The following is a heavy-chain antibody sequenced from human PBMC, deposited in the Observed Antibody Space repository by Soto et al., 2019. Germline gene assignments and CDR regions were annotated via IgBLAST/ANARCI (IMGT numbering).Heavy chain of an antibody. CDR2: IYHTGSS. V-gene: IGHV4-4*02. D-gene: IGHD2-8*02. Sequence: PSETLSLTCAVSGASISTNNWWTWARQPPGKGLEWIGEIYHTGSSNYNPSLKNRVTISVDTSKNQFSLKLTSVTAADTAVYYCARDKITGLFDYWGQGTLVTVSS. J-gene: IGHJ4*02. CDR1: GASISTNNW. CDR3: ARDKITGLFDY.